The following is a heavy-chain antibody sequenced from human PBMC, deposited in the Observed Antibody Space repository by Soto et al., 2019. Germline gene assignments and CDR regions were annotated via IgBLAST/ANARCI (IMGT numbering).Heavy chain of an antibody. Sequence: EVQLVESGGGLVQPGRSLRLSCAASGFTFDDYAMHWVRQPPGKGLEWVSGISWNSGSVGYADSVKGRFTISRDNAKNSLYLQMNSLRAEDTALYYCANDSTVRATGYYGMDVWGQGTTVTVSS. D-gene: IGHD3-10*01. V-gene: IGHV3-9*01. CDR1: GFTFDDYA. CDR2: ISWNSGSV. J-gene: IGHJ6*02. CDR3: ANDSTVRATGYYGMDV.